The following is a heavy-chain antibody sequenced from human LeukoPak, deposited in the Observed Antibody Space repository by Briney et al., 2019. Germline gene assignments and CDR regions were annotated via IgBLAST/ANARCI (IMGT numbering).Heavy chain of an antibody. V-gene: IGHV3-74*03. CDR3: ARDLDWILFDY. Sequence: PRGSLRLSCAASGFTFSTYWMHWVCHAPGKRLVWVSRVRPEGTTTAYADSVKGRFTISRDNAKNTLFLQMNSLSAEDTAVYYCARDLDWILFDYWGQGTLVTVSS. CDR2: VRPEGTTT. D-gene: IGHD3-9*01. CDR1: GFTFSTYW. J-gene: IGHJ4*02.